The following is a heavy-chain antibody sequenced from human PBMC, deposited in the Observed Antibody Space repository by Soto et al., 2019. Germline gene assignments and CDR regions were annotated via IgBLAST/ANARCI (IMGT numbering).Heavy chain of an antibody. CDR3: ARDLAYCGGDCYPYYYYGMDV. CDR1: GYTFTSYG. J-gene: IGHJ6*02. CDR2: INPNSGGT. Sequence: ASVKVSCTASGYTFTSYGISWVRQAPGQGLEWMGWINPNSGGTNYAQKFQGWVTMTRDTSISTAYMELSRLRSDDTAVYYCARDLAYCGGDCYPYYYYGMDVWGQGTTVTVSS. D-gene: IGHD2-21*02. V-gene: IGHV1-2*04.